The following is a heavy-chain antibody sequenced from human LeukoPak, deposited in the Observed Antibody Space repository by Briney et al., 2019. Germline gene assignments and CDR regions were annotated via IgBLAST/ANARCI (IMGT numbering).Heavy chain of an antibody. D-gene: IGHD1-26*01. CDR2: IYTSESTNYNPSL. J-gene: IGHJ4*02. CDR1: GGSISSYY. CDR3: ARGKVGATLDY. Sequence: PSETLSLTCTVSGGSISSYYWSWIRQPPGKGLEWIGYIYTSESTNYNPSLNYNPSLKSRVTISIGTSKNQFSLKLSSVTAADTAVYYCARGKVGATLDYWGQGTLVTVSS. V-gene: IGHV4-4*08.